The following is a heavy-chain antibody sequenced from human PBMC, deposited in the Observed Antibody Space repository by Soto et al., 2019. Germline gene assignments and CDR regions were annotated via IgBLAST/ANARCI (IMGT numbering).Heavy chain of an antibody. CDR1: GYTLTELS. CDR2: FDPDDGET. D-gene: IGHD4-17*01. Sequence: QVQLVQSGAEVKKPGASVKVSCKVSGYTLTELSMHWVRQAPGKGLEWMGGFDPDDGETIYAQKFQGRVTMTEDTSTDTAYMELSSLSSEDTAVYYCATGPFYGDYIRWFDPWGQGTLVTVSS. CDR3: ATGPFYGDYIRWFDP. J-gene: IGHJ5*02. V-gene: IGHV1-24*01.